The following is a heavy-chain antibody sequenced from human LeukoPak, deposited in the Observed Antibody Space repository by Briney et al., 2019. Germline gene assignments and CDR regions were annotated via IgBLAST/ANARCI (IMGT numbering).Heavy chain of an antibody. CDR2: ISYDGSNK. D-gene: IGHD6-13*01. CDR1: GFTFSSYA. CDR3: ARASVQQPAYYYYGMDV. V-gene: IGHV3-30-3*01. J-gene: IGHJ6*02. Sequence: GGSLRLSCAASGFTFSSYAMHWVRQAPGKGLEWVAVISYDGSNKYYADSVKGRFTISRDNSKNTLYLQMNSLRAEDTAVYYCARASVQQPAYYYYGMDVWGQGTTVTVSS.